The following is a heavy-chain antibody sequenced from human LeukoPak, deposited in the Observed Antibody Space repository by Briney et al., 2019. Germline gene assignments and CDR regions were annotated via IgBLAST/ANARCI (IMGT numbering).Heavy chain of an antibody. J-gene: IGHJ4*02. CDR3: ARRRYYGSGNYSQGFVFDY. V-gene: IGHV4-34*01. CDR1: GGSFSGYY. D-gene: IGHD3-10*01. Sequence: SETLSLTCAVYGGSFSGYYWSWIRQPPGKGLEWIGEINHSGSTNYNPSLKSRVTISVDTSKNQFSLKVRSVTAADTAVYYCARRRYYGSGNYSQGFVFDYWGQGTLVTVSS. CDR2: INHSGST.